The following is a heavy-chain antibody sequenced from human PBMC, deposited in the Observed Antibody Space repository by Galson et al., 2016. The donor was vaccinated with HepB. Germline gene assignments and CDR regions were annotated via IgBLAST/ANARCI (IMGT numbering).Heavy chain of an antibody. CDR3: AKDRSGAYFPYYHYGMDV. J-gene: IGHJ6*02. V-gene: IGHV3-9*03. D-gene: IGHD1-26*01. CDR2: ISWNGGKV. CDR1: GLTFDDYA. Sequence: SLRLSCAASGLTFDDYAMHWVRQAPGKGLEWVSGISWNGGKVGYADSVKGRFIISRDNAKKLLLLQMNSLGADDMALYYCAKDRSGAYFPYYHYGMDVWGQGTTVIVSS.